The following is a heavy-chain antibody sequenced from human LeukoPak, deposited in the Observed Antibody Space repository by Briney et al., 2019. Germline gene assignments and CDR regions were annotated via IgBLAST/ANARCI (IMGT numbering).Heavy chain of an antibody. CDR3: ARVPLPYSSGVGRTYYYYMDV. CDR1: GFTFDDYG. V-gene: IGHV3-20*04. D-gene: IGHD6-19*01. Sequence: GGSLRLSCAASGFTFDDYGMSWVRQAPGKGLEWVSGINWNGGSTGYADSVKGRFTISRDNAKNSLYLQMNSLGAEDTALYYCARVPLPYSSGVGRTYYYYMDVWGKGTTVTVSS. CDR2: INWNGGST. J-gene: IGHJ6*03.